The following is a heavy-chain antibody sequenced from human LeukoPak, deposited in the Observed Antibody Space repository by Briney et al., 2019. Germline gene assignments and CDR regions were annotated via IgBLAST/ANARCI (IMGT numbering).Heavy chain of an antibody. CDR2: IYTSGST. J-gene: IGHJ4*02. D-gene: IGHD3-22*01. Sequence: SETLSLTCTVSGGSISSGSYYWSWIRQPAGKGLEWIGRIYTSGSTNYNPSLKSRVTISVDTSKNQFSLKLSSVTAADTAAYYCAREDSSGYYDSLDYWGQGTLVTVS. CDR3: AREDSSGYYDSLDY. CDR1: GGSISSGSYY. V-gene: IGHV4-61*02.